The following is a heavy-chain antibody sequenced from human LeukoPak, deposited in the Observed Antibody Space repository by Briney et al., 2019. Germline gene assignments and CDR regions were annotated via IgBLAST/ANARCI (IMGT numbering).Heavy chain of an antibody. D-gene: IGHD3-10*01. V-gene: IGHV4-59*01. CDR2: IYSSGST. CDR3: ATRPADGSWYGVSDF. Sequence: RPSETLSLICSVSGVSMTGYYWSWIRQAPGKAPEWIGYIYSSGSTNYNPSLNSRVTMSLDASKNQFSLKLTFVTAADTAVYYCATRPADGSWYGVSDFWSRGTLVTVSS. CDR1: GVSMTGYY. J-gene: IGHJ4*01.